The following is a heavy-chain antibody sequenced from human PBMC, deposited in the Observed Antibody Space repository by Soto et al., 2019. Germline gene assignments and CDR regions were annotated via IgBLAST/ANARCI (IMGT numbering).Heavy chain of an antibody. J-gene: IGHJ5*02. V-gene: IGHV4-31*03. D-gene: IGHD3-10*01. CDR3: ARVMGDGSGNFWWFDI. CDR1: GGSVSSGAFY. Sequence: QVQLQESGPGLVKPSQTLSLTCSVSGGSVSSGAFYWGWIRQSPGKGLECLGYIYSFGNTFYNPSLKSRVNISLDTSKNQFSLKLTSVIAADTAIYYCARVMGDGSGNFWWFDIWGQGTLVIVSS. CDR2: IYSFGNT.